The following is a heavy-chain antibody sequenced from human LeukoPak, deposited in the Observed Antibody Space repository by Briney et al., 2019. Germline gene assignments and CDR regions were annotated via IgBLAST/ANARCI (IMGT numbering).Heavy chain of an antibody. V-gene: IGHV1-2*06. CDR3: ARDQGSLTRSWYTGY. Sequence: ASAKVSCKASGYTFTGYHMHWVRQAPGQGLEWMGRINPYSGDTNFAQKFQGRVTMTRDTSITAAYMDLSSLTPDDTAVYFCARDQGSLTRSWYTGYWGQGTQVTVSS. D-gene: IGHD6-13*01. J-gene: IGHJ4*02. CDR2: INPYSGDT. CDR1: GYTFTGYH.